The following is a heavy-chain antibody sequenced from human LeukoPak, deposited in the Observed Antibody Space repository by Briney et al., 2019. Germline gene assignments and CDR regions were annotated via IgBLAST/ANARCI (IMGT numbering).Heavy chain of an antibody. CDR3: AKGGPTVTTRYYFDY. Sequence: PGGSLRLSCAASGFIFSDYYMSWIRQAPGKGLEWVPYISSSGGTIYYADSVKGRFTISRDNAKNSLYLQMNSLRAEDTAVYYCAKGGPTVTTRYYFDYWGQGTLVTVSS. CDR1: GFIFSDYY. J-gene: IGHJ4*02. D-gene: IGHD4-17*01. CDR2: ISSSGGTI. V-gene: IGHV3-11*01.